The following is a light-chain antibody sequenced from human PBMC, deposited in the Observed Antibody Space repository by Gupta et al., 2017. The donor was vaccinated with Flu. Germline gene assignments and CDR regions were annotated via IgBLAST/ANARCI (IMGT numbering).Light chain of an antibody. CDR2: DDS. CDR3: QVWDGSSDHVV. J-gene: IGLJ2*01. V-gene: IGLV3-21*02. CDR1: NIGGKS. Sequence: SYVLTPPPSVSVAPGQTAIITCGGNNIGGKSVHWFQQRPGQAPVLVVYDDSARPSGIPERFSGSNSGNMATLTISTVEAGDEADYYCQVWDGSSDHVVFGGGTKLTVL.